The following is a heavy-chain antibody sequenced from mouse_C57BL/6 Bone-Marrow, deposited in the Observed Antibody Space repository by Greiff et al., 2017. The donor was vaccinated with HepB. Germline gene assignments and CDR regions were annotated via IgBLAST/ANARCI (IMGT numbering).Heavy chain of an antibody. J-gene: IGHJ2*01. D-gene: IGHD2-4*01. V-gene: IGHV3-6*01. CDR1: GYSITSGYY. CDR2: ISYDGSN. Sequence: EVQLQQSGPGLVKPSPSLSLTCSVTGYSITSGYYWNWIRQFPGNKLEWMGYISYDGSNNYNPSLKNRISITRDTSKNQFFLKLNSVTTEDTATYYCAREGAYDYAFDYWGQGTTLTVTA. CDR3: AREGAYDYAFDY.